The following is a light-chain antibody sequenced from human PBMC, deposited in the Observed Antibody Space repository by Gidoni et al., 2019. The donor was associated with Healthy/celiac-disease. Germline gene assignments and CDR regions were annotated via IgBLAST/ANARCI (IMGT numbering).Light chain of an antibody. Sequence: DIQMTQSPSSLSESLGDRVTITCRERQSISSYLNWYQQKQGKAPKILIYPASSLQSGVPSMFTGSCSGTDFTLTLSSLPPVDFATYYCQQSYITWPFGQGTKVEIK. J-gene: IGKJ1*01. CDR3: QQSYITWP. CDR2: PAS. V-gene: IGKV1-39*01. CDR1: QSISSY.